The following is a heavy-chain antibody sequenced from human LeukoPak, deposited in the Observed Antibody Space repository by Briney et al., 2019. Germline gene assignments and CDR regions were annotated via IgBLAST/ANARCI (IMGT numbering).Heavy chain of an antibody. CDR3: AIIVVPGDSEDY. J-gene: IGHJ4*02. CDR1: GFTFSSYA. D-gene: IGHD2-2*01. CDR2: ISYDGSNK. Sequence: GGSLRLSCAASGFTFSSYAMHWVRQAPGKGLEWVAVISYDGSNKYYADSVKGRFTISRDNSKNTLYLQMNSLRAEDTAVYYCAIIVVPGDSEDYWGQGTLVTVSS. V-gene: IGHV3-30*04.